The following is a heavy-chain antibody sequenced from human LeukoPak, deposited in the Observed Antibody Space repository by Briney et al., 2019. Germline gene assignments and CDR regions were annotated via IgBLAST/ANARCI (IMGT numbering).Heavy chain of an antibody. CDR1: GFTFGDYA. V-gene: IGHV3-49*04. CDR2: IRSKAYGGTT. D-gene: IGHD6-19*01. J-gene: IGHJ4*02. Sequence: PGGSLRLSCTASGFTFGDYAMSWVRQAPGKGLEWVGFIRSKAYGGTTEYAASVKGRFTISRDDSKSIAYLQMNSLKTEDTAAYYCCSGWDIDIDYWGQGTLVTVSS. CDR3: CSGWDIDIDY.